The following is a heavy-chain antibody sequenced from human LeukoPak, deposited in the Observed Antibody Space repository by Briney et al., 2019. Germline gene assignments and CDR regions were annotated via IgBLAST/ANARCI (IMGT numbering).Heavy chain of an antibody. D-gene: IGHD3-22*01. V-gene: IGHV4-59*01. CDR3: ARDTGYLGSNYGMDV. CDR1: GGSISSYY. Sequence: PSETLSLTCTASGGSISSYYWSWIRQPPGKGLEWIGYIFYSGSTNCNPSLKSRVTISVDTSKNQLSLNLSSVTAADTAIYYCARDTGYLGSNYGMDVWGQGTTVTVSS. CDR2: IFYSGST. J-gene: IGHJ6*02.